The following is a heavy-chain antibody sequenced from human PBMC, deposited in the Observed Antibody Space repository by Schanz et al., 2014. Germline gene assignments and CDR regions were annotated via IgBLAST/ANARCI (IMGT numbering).Heavy chain of an antibody. CDR3: ATETNSSCYCFDY. Sequence: EVQLVESGGGLVQPGGSLRLSCAASGFIFSNYNMNWVRQAPGKGLEWVSYISRSSSTIYYTDSGKSRFTITRDNTKNSVFLRMNGLEDEDADVYYCATETNSSCYCFDYWGQGTLVAVSS. CDR2: ISRSSSTI. CDR1: GFIFSNYN. V-gene: IGHV3-48*02. D-gene: IGHD6-6*01. J-gene: IGHJ4*02.